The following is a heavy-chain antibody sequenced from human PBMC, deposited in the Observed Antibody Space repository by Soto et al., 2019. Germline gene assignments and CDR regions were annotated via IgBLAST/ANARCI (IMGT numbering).Heavy chain of an antibody. CDR1: GFSFSNYT. J-gene: IGHJ4*02. Sequence: GGCLKLSCAASGFSFSNYTMNWVLQAPGKGLECVSYISSSSSTIYYADSVKGRFTISRDNAKNSLYLQMNSLRDEDTAVYYCAREGGVYGGHFDYWGQGTLVTVSS. CDR2: ISSSSSTI. V-gene: IGHV3-48*02. CDR3: AREGGVYGGHFDY. D-gene: IGHD4-17*01.